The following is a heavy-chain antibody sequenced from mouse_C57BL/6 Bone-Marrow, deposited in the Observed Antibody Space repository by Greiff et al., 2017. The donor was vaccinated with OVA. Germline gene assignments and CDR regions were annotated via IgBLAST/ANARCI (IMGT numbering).Heavy chain of an antibody. V-gene: IGHV1-53*01. D-gene: IGHD2-4*01. CDR1: GYTFTSYW. Sequence: QVQLKQPGPELVKPGASVKLSCKASGYTFTSYWMHWVKQRPGQGLEWIGNINPSNGGTNYNEKFKSKATLTVDKSSSTAYMQLSSLTSEDSAVYYCARNGIYYDYDGGGDYWGQGTSGTVSS. CDR3: ARNGIYYDYDGGGDY. J-gene: IGHJ4*01. CDR2: INPSNGGT.